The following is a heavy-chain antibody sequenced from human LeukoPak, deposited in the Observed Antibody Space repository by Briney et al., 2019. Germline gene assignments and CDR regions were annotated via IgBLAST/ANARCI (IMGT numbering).Heavy chain of an antibody. Sequence: PGGSLRLSCAASGFTVSNSDIHWVRQSTGGGLEWVSTIGVAGDTYYSASVKGRFTISRDNARNSLFLQMFSLKAEDTAVYYCARGPTHLYYGRDVWGPGTTVTVSS. D-gene: IGHD1-1*01. CDR1: GFTVSNSD. CDR3: ARGPTHLYYGRDV. V-gene: IGHV3-13*01. CDR2: IGVAGDT. J-gene: IGHJ6*02.